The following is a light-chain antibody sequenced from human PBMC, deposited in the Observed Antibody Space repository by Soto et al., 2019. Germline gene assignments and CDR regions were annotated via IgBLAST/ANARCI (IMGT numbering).Light chain of an antibody. CDR2: DVF. Sequence: QSALTQPASVSGSPGQSITISCTGTSSDVGGYNYVSWYQQHPGEAPKLMIYDVFNRPSGVSYRFSGSKSGNTASLTISGLQAEDEADYYCSSYTSSSTIVFGTGTKLTVL. CDR3: SSYTSSSTIV. CDR1: SSDVGGYNY. J-gene: IGLJ1*01. V-gene: IGLV2-14*01.